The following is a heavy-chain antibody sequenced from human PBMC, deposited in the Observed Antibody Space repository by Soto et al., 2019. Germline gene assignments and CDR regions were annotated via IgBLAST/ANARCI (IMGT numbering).Heavy chain of an antibody. Sequence: PGGSLRLSCAASGFTFSNSAMSWVRQAPGKGLEWVSYISGSGSSIYYADSVKGRFTISRDNAKNSLYLQMNSLRAEDTAVYYCARDPGVAWDYYYYMDVWGKGTTVTVSS. V-gene: IGHV3-21*04. J-gene: IGHJ6*03. CDR1: GFTFSNSA. D-gene: IGHD1-26*01. CDR2: ISGSGSSI. CDR3: ARDPGVAWDYYYYMDV.